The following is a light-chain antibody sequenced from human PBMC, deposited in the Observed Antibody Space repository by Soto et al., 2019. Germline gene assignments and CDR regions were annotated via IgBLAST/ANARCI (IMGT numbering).Light chain of an antibody. CDR1: QSISSW. CDR2: DAS. Sequence: DIQMTQSPSTLSASVGDRVTITCRASQSISSWLAWYQQKPGKAPKLLIYDASSLESGVPSGFSGSGSGTEFTLTTSSLQPDDFATYYCQQYNSYWTFGQGTKVDIK. J-gene: IGKJ1*01. V-gene: IGKV1-5*01. CDR3: QQYNSYWT.